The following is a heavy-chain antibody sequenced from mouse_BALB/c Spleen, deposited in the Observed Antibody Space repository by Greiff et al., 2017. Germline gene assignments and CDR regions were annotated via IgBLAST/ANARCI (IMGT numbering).Heavy chain of an antibody. D-gene: IGHD2-3*01. V-gene: IGHV14-3*02. CDR2: IDPANGNT. CDR1: GFNIKDTY. Sequence: VQLKESGAELVKPGASVKLSCTASGFNIKDTYMHWVKQRPEQGLEWIGRIDPANGNTKYDPKFQGKATITADTSSNTAYLQLSSLTSEDTAVYYCARDGYYAFDYWGQGTTRTVSS. J-gene: IGHJ2*01. CDR3: ARDGYYAFDY.